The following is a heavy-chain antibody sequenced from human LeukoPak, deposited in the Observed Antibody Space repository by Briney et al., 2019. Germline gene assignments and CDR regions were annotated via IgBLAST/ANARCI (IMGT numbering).Heavy chain of an antibody. Sequence: PGGSLRLFCAASGFIFDDYAMHLVRQAPGKGLEWVSLISGDGGSTYYADSVKGRFTISRDNAKYSLYLQMNSLRAEDTAVYYCARAPVYDSSHDYWGQGTLVTVSS. CDR3: ARAPVYDSSHDY. CDR2: ISGDGGST. D-gene: IGHD3-22*01. V-gene: IGHV3-43*02. CDR1: GFIFDDYA. J-gene: IGHJ4*02.